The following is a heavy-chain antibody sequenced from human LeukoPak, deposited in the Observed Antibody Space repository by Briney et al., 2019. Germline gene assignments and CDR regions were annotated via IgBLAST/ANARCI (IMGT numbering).Heavy chain of an antibody. Sequence: PSETLSLTCTVSGGSISSYYWSWIRQPPGKGLEWIGYIYYSGSTNYNPSLKSRVTISVDTYKNQFSLKLSSVTAADTAVYYCARGRVCSGGSCYDYGMDVWGQGTTVTVSS. J-gene: IGHJ6*02. CDR1: GGSISSYY. V-gene: IGHV4-59*08. CDR2: IYYSGST. D-gene: IGHD2-15*01. CDR3: ARGRVCSGGSCYDYGMDV.